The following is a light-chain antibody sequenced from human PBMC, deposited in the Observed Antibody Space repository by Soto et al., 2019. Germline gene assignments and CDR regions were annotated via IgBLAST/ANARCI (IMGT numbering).Light chain of an antibody. Sequence: DIQMTQSPSTLSASVGDRVTITCRASQSISSWLDWYQQKPGKAPKLLIYKASSLESGVPSRFSGSGSGTEFTLTISSLQPDDFATYYCQQYNSYPTFGQGPKVEIK. V-gene: IGKV1-5*03. CDR1: QSISSW. CDR2: KAS. CDR3: QQYNSYPT. J-gene: IGKJ1*01.